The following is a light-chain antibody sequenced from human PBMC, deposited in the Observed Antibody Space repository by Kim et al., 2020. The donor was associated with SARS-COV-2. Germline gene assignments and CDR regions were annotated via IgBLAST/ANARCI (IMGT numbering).Light chain of an antibody. CDR3: SSYAGSNNFVV. V-gene: IGLV2-8*01. CDR1: SSDVGGYNY. CDR2: EVS. Sequence: QSVTISCTGTSSDVGGYNYVSWYHQHPGKAPKLMIYEVSKRPSGVPDRFSGSKSGNTASLTVSGLQAEDEADYYCSSYAGSNNFVVFGGGTQLTVL. J-gene: IGLJ2*01.